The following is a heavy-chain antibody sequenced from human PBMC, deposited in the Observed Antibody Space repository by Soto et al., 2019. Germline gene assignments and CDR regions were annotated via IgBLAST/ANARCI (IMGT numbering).Heavy chain of an antibody. CDR3: GRNPYNDILTAPPVNYNNGRDV. D-gene: IGHD3-9*01. Sequence: SVKVSCKASGGTFSSYTISWVRQAPGQGLEWMGRIIPILGIANYAQKFQGRVTITADKSTSTAYMELSSLRSGGTAVYYCGRNPYNDILTAPPVNYNNGRDVGGKGTTFTAS. V-gene: IGHV1-69*02. CDR1: GGTFSSYT. J-gene: IGHJ6*04. CDR2: IIPILGIA.